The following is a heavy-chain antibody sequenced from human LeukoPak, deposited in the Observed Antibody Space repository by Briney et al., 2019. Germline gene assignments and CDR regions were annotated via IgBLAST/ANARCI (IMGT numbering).Heavy chain of an antibody. J-gene: IGHJ6*04. CDR1: GGTFSSYA. CDR3: ARDLGYCSSTSCYHNYYYYYGMDV. D-gene: IGHD2-2*01. V-gene: IGHV1-69*06. Sequence: GGSLRLSCAASGGTFSSYAISWVRQAPGQGLEWMGGIIPIFGTANYAQKFQGRVTITADKSTSTAYMELSSLRSEDTAVYYCARDLGYCSSTSCYHNYYYYYGMDVWGKGTTVTVSS. CDR2: IIPIFGTA.